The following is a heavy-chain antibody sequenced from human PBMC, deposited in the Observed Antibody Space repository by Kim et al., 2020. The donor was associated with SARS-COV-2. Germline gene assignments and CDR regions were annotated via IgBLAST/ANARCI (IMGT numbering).Heavy chain of an antibody. V-gene: IGHV1-46*01. CDR2: INPSGGST. J-gene: IGHJ3*02. CDR3: ARDFYYEVRAVALPLSLAFDI. CDR1: GYTFTSYY. Sequence: ASVKVSCKASGYTFTSYYMHWVRQAPGQGLEWMGIINPSGGSTSYAQKFQGRVTMTRDTSTSTVYMELSSLRSEDTAVYYCARDFYYEVRAVALPLSLAFDIWGQGTMVTVSS. D-gene: IGHD6-19*01.